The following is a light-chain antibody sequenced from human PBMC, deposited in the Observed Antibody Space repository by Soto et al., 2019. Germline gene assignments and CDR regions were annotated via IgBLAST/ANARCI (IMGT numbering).Light chain of an antibody. J-gene: IGKJ1*01. V-gene: IGKV4-1*01. Sequence: DIVMTQSPDSLAVSLGERATIHCKSSQSVLHSPNNKNYLAWYQQKPGQPPKLLIYWASTRESGVPDRFSGSGSGTDFALTISSLQAEDVAVYYCQQYYTSWWTFGQGTKVEI. CDR2: WAS. CDR1: QSVLHSPNNKNY. CDR3: QQYYTSWWT.